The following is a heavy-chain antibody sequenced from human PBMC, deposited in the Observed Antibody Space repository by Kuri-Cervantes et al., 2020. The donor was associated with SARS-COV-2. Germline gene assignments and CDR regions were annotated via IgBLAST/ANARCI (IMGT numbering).Heavy chain of an antibody. CDR2: ISHDGKNK. J-gene: IGHJ4*02. D-gene: IGHD2-21*01. Sequence: GGSLRLSCAASGFNFSRTDMHWVRQAPGKGLEWVEVISHDGKNKKCIASGKGRFTISRDNSQNTLYLHMKSLRSEDTAMYYCAKDRVGVQDFWGQGTLVTVSS. CDR3: AKDRVGVQDF. V-gene: IGHV3-30*18. CDR1: GFNFSRTD.